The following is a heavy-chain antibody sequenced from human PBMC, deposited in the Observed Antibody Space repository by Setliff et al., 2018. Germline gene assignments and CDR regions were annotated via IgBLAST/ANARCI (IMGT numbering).Heavy chain of an antibody. J-gene: IGHJ6*02. D-gene: IGHD3-22*01. V-gene: IGHV3-21*01. CDR1: GFTFSSYS. CDR2: ISSSSSYI. Sequence: GGSLRLSCAASGFTFSSYSMNWVRQAPGKGLEWVSSISSSSSYIYYADSVKGRFTISRDNAKNSLYLQMNSLRAEDTAVYYCARDYYDSSGYYPYYYYYYGMDVWGQGTTVTVSS. CDR3: ARDYYDSSGYYPYYYYYYGMDV.